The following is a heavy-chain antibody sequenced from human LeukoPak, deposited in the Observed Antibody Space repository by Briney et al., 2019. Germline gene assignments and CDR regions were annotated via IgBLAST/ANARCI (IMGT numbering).Heavy chain of an antibody. V-gene: IGHV4-34*01. D-gene: IGHD6-13*01. J-gene: IGHJ3*02. CDR2: INHSGST. CDR1: GGSFSGYY. Sequence: SETLSLTCGVYGGSFSGYYWSWIRQPPGKGLEWIGEINHSGSTNYNPSLKSRVTMSVDTSKNQFSLKLSSVTAADTAVYYCARSSYSSSWYNAFDIWGQGTMVTVSS. CDR3: ARSSYSSSWYNAFDI.